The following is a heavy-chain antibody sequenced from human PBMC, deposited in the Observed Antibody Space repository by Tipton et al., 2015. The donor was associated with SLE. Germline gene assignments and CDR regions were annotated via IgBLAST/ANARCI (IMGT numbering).Heavy chain of an antibody. CDR3: ARGGSYHINWLDP. CDR2: IYYTGSA. CDR1: GGSLPSPF. Sequence: TLSLTCSVSGGSLPSPFLSWIRQPPGKGLEWSGFIYYTGSAYYNPSLKSRVTISLDTSKNQISLKVNSLTAADTAVYYCARGGSYHINWLDPWGQGTLVTVSS. J-gene: IGHJ5*02. D-gene: IGHD1-26*01. V-gene: IGHV4-59*11.